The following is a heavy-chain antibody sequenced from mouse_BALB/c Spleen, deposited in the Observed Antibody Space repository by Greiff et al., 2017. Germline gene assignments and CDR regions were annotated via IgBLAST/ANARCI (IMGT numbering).Heavy chain of an antibody. J-gene: IGHJ2*01. CDR2: IDPANGNT. D-gene: IGHD2-14*01. Sequence: VQLQQSGAELVKPGASVKLSCTASGFNIKDTYMHWVKQRPEQGLEWIGRIDPANGNTKYDPKFQGKATITADTSSNTAYLQLSSLTSEDTAVYYCARNRYRGSFDYWGQGTTLTVSS. CDR3: ARNRYRGSFDY. CDR1: GFNIKDTY. V-gene: IGHV14-3*02.